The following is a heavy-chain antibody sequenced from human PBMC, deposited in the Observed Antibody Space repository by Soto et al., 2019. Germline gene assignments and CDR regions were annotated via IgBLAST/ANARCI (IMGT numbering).Heavy chain of an antibody. V-gene: IGHV3-30*18. Sequence: VGSLRLSCAASGFTFSSYGMNWVRQAPGKGLEWVAVVSYDEITKYYADSVKGRFTISRDNSKNTVYLQMNSLRPEDTAVYYCAKPLGLLRRAMAQGSDYWGQGTLVTVSS. J-gene: IGHJ4*02. CDR1: GFTFSSYG. D-gene: IGHD5-18*01. CDR2: VSYDEITK. CDR3: AKPLGLLRRAMAQGSDY.